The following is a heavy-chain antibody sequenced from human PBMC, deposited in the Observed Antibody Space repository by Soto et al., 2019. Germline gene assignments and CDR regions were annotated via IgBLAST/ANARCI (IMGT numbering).Heavy chain of an antibody. Sequence: QVQLVQSGAEVKKPGASVKVSCKASGYTFTGYYMHWVRQAPGQGLEWMGWINPNSGGTNYAQKFQGWVTMTRDTSDSTAYMELSRLRSDDTAVKYCARGGGSSVAYYYYGMDVWGQGTTVTVSS. J-gene: IGHJ6*02. CDR3: ARGGGSSVAYYYYGMDV. V-gene: IGHV1-2*04. CDR2: INPNSGGT. CDR1: GYTFTGYY. D-gene: IGHD6-13*01.